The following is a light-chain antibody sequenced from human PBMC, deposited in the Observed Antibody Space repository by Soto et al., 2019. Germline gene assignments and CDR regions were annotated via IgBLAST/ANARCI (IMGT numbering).Light chain of an antibody. V-gene: IGKV3-20*01. CDR2: SAS. CDR1: QSVSGDY. CDR3: HQHGRSPII. J-gene: IGKJ5*01. Sequence: EVVLTESPGTLAFSPGERATLSCRASQSVSGDYLAWYQQKHGQAPRLIIYSASLKPAGIPDRFSGRGSATDFTLTIGSLEPADFALLYCHQHGRSPIIFGQGTRLEI.